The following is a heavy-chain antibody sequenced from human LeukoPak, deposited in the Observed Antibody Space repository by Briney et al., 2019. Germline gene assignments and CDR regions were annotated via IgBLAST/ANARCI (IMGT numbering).Heavy chain of an antibody. V-gene: IGHV3-23*01. CDR2: ISGSGGST. D-gene: IGHD1-26*01. Sequence: GGSLRLSCAASKFTFTTYAMNWVRQAPGKGLEWVSTISGSGGSTYSADSVKGRFTISRDNSKNTLYLQMNSLRAEDTAVYFCAKDGAPSGNYYSHYFDYWGQGTLVTVSS. J-gene: IGHJ4*02. CDR1: KFTFTTYA. CDR3: AKDGAPSGNYYSHYFDY.